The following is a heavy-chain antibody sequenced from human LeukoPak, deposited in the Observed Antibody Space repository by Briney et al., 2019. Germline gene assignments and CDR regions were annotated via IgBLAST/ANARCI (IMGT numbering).Heavy chain of an antibody. CDR3: ARGVAGTL. CDR2: ISSSSRYI. Sequence: GGSLRHSCAASGFTFSSYSMNWVRQAPGKGLEWVSSISSSSRYIYYADSVKGRFTVSRDNAKNSLYLQMNSLRAEDTAVYYCARGVAGTLGGQGTLVTVSS. J-gene: IGHJ4*02. V-gene: IGHV3-21*01. CDR1: GFTFSSYS. D-gene: IGHD6-19*01.